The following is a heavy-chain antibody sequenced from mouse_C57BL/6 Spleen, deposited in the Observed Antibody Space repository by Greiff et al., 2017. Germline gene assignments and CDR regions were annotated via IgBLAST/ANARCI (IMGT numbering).Heavy chain of an antibody. CDR2: IDPSDSET. J-gene: IGHJ4*01. CDR1: GYTFTSYW. Sequence: QVQLQQPGAELVRPGSSVKLSCKASGYTFTSYWMHWVKQRPIQGLEWIGNIDPSDSETHYNQKFKDKATLTVDKSSSTAYMQLSSLTSEDSAVYYCASLSPGYAMDYWGQGTSVTVSS. V-gene: IGHV1-52*01. CDR3: ASLSPGYAMDY. D-gene: IGHD6-5*01.